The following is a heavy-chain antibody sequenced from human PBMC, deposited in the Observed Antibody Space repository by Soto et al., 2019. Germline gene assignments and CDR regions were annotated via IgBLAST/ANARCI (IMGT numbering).Heavy chain of an antibody. CDR1: GYSFTSYW. V-gene: IGHV5-51*01. J-gene: IGHJ4*02. Sequence: GESLKISCKGSGYSFTSYWIGWVRQMPGKGLEWMGIIYPGDSDTRYSPSFQGQVTISADKSISTAYLQWSSLKASDTAVYYCAQNPSYQIGLFDYWGQGTLVTVSS. CDR3: AQNPSYQIGLFDY. D-gene: IGHD2-2*01. CDR2: IYPGDSDT.